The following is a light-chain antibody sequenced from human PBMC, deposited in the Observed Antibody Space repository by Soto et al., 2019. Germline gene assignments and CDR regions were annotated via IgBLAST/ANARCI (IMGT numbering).Light chain of an antibody. Sequence: DIQMSQSPSSLSASVGDRVSITCRASQSISNYLYWYQQKPGNAPRLLIHSASSWQSGVPSRFSGSGSGTDFTLTISSLQREDFATYYCQQSYNTPWTFGQGTKVEI. CDR1: QSISNY. CDR3: QQSYNTPWT. V-gene: IGKV1-39*01. CDR2: SAS. J-gene: IGKJ1*01.